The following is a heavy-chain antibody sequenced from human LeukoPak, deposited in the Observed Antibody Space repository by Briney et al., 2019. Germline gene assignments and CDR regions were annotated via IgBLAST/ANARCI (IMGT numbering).Heavy chain of an antibody. D-gene: IGHD6-13*01. J-gene: IGHJ4*02. CDR3: ARGAGYSSSWYFDY. Sequence: PGGSLRLSGAAFGFTFSSYSMNWVRQGPGKGLEWVSSISISSSYIYYADSVKGRFTISRDNANNSLFLQRHIRSAEETAGYYCARGAGYSSSWYFDYWGQGTLVAVSS. CDR1: GFTFSSYS. CDR2: ISISSSYI. V-gene: IGHV3-21*01.